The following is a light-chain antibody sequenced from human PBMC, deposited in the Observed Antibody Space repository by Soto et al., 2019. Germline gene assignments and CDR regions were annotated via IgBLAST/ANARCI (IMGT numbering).Light chain of an antibody. CDR2: WAS. J-gene: IGKJ5*01. Sequence: DIVMTQSPDSLAVSLGERATINCRSSQSVFYSPNNKEKIAWYQQKPGQPPNLLIYWASTRESGVPDRFSGSGSGTDFTLTISSLQAEDVAVYYCQQYYTTPLTFGQGTRLEIK. CDR1: QSVFYSPNNKEK. CDR3: QQYYTTPLT. V-gene: IGKV4-1*01.